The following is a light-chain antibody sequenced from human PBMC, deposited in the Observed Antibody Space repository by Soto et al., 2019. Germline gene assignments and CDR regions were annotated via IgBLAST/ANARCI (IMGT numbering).Light chain of an antibody. J-gene: IGKJ4*01. CDR1: QSISSY. Sequence: DLPMTQSPSSLSASVGDRVTITCRASQSISSYLNWYQQKPGKAPKLLIYAASSLQSGVPSRFSGSGSGTDFTLTISSLQPADFATYYCQQSYSTHLTFGGGTKVEIK. V-gene: IGKV1-39*01. CDR3: QQSYSTHLT. CDR2: AAS.